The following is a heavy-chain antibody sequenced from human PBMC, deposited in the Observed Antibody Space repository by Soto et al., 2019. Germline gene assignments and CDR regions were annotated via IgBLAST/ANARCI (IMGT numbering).Heavy chain of an antibody. D-gene: IGHD6-19*01. Sequence: QVQLQQWGAGLLKPSETLSVTCAVYSGSFSDYYWSWIRQPPGKGLEWIGEINHSGSTNYNSSLKSRVTISAETSQNQFSLKLSSVTAADTAVYYCASSAYSSGWYTGWGQGTLVTVSS. CDR3: ASSAYSSGWYTG. J-gene: IGHJ4*02. CDR2: INHSGST. V-gene: IGHV4-34*01. CDR1: SGSFSDYY.